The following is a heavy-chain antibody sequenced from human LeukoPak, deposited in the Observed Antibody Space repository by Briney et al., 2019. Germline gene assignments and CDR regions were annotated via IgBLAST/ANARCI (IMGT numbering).Heavy chain of an antibody. CDR2: IYYSGNT. J-gene: IGHJ3*02. Sequence: SETLSLTCAVSGGSMSSGYWSWIRQPPGKGLEWIGYIYYSGNTNYNPSLKTRVTISVDSSKNKFSLKLNSVAAADTAVYFCARHAVGTIRAFDIWGQGTMVTVSS. CDR3: ARHAVGTIRAFDI. V-gene: IGHV4-59*01. CDR1: GGSMSSGY. D-gene: IGHD1-26*01.